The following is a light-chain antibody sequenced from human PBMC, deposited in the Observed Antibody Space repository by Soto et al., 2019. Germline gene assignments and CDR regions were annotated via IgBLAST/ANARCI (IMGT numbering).Light chain of an antibody. Sequence: QSALTQPASVSGSLGQSITISCTGTSSDVGGHNYVSWYQQHPGKAPKLMIYEVSNRPSGVSNRFSGSKSGNTASLTISGLQAEDEADYYCSSYTSSSTYVFGTGTKVTVL. J-gene: IGLJ1*01. V-gene: IGLV2-14*01. CDR3: SSYTSSSTYV. CDR2: EVS. CDR1: SSDVGGHNY.